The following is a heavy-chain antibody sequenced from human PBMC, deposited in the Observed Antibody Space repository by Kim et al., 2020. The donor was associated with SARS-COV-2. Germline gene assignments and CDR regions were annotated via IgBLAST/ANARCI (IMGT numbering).Heavy chain of an antibody. J-gene: IGHJ4*02. Sequence: ASVKVSCKASGYTFTSYAMNWVRQAPGQGLEWMGWINTNTGNPTYAQGFTGRFVFSLDTSVSTAYLQISSLKAEDTAVYYCARDSAGYYDILTGTPDYWGQGTLVTVSS. CDR2: INTNTGNP. D-gene: IGHD3-9*01. CDR3: ARDSAGYYDILTGTPDY. V-gene: IGHV7-4-1*02. CDR1: GYTFTSYA.